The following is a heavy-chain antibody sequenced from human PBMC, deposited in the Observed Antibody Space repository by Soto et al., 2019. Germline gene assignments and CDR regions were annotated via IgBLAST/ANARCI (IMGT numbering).Heavy chain of an antibody. V-gene: IGHV5-51*01. J-gene: IGHJ6*02. D-gene: IGHD3-3*01. CDR1: GYNFTNYW. CDR2: IYPGDSDT. Sequence: GVPLKISSKGSGYNFTNYWIGWVRQMTGKGLEWMGIIYPGDSDTRYSPSFQGQVTISADKSISTAYLQWSSLKASDTAMYYCARQASTIFGVVKDYYYYYGMDVWGQGTTVTVSS. CDR3: ARQASTIFGVVKDYYYYYGMDV.